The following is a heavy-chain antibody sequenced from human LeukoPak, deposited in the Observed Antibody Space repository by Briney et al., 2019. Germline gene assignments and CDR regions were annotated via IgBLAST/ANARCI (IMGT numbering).Heavy chain of an antibody. D-gene: IGHD6-13*01. CDR3: ARVVYSSSWYPPVWFDP. V-gene: IGHV4-39*07. CDR1: GGSFISTSYF. Sequence: SETLSLTCNVSGGSFISTSYFWGWVRQPPGKGLEWIGNIYYSDSTYYNPSLKSRVAISLDTSKNHFSLMLTSVTAADTAVYYCARVVYSSSWYPPVWFDPWGQGTLVTVSS. J-gene: IGHJ5*02. CDR2: IYYSDST.